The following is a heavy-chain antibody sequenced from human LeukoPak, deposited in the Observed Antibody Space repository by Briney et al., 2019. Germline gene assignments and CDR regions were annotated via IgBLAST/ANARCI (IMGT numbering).Heavy chain of an antibody. D-gene: IGHD3-9*01. J-gene: IGHJ4*02. CDR1: GFTFSSYA. CDR3: ARILTGYSYYFDY. Sequence: PGGSLRLSCAASGFTFSSYAMSWVRQAPGKGLEGVSAISGSGGSTYYADSVKGRFTISRDNSKNTLYLQMNSLRAEDTAVYYCARILTGYSYYFDYWGQGTLVTVSS. CDR2: ISGSGGST. V-gene: IGHV3-23*01.